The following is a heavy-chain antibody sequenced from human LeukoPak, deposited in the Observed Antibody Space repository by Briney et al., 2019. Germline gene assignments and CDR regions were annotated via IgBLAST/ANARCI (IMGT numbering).Heavy chain of an antibody. J-gene: IGHJ4*02. CDR3: VRVASGYPFGGADF. CDR2: ISSSGGNT. CDR1: GFTFSSYA. V-gene: IGHV3-23*01. D-gene: IGHD3-22*01. Sequence: GGSLRLSCAATGFTFSSYAMTWVRQAPGKGLEWVSGISSSGGNTYYADSVKGRFTISRDNSKNALFLQMNGLRAEETAVYHCVRVASGYPFGGADFWGQGILVTVSS.